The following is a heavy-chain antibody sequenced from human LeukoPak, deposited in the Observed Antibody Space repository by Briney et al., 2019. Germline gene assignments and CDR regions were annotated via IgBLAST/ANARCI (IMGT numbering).Heavy chain of an antibody. J-gene: IGHJ4*02. D-gene: IGHD1-26*01. CDR2: ISAYTGNT. Sequence: ASVKVSCKASGYTFTSYGISWVRQAPGQGLEWMGWISAYTGNTKYAQKLQGRVTMTTDTSTSTAYMELRSLRSDDTAVYYCARLTGSYHNFDYWGQGTLVTVSS. V-gene: IGHV1-18*01. CDR3: ARLTGSYHNFDY. CDR1: GYTFTSYG.